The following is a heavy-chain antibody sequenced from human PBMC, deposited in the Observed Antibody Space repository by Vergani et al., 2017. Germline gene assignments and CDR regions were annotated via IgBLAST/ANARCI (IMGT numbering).Heavy chain of an antibody. CDR3: AKDYYDSSGYYYY. J-gene: IGHJ4*02. CDR2: ISGSAGST. Sequence: EVQLLESGGGLVQPGGSLRLSCAASGFTFSSYAMSWVRQAPGKGLEWVSAISGSAGSTYYADSVKGRFTISRDNSKNTLYLQMNSLRADDTAVYYCAKDYYDSSGYYYYWGQGTLVTVSS. CDR1: GFTFSSYA. V-gene: IGHV3-23*01. D-gene: IGHD3-22*01.